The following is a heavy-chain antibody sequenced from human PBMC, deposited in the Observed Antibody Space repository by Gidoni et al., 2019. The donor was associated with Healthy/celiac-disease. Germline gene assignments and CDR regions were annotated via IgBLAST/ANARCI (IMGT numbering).Heavy chain of an antibody. CDR3: ARSIAARPYWYFDL. CDR1: GGSISSYY. CDR2: IYYSGST. J-gene: IGHJ2*01. V-gene: IGHV4-59*01. Sequence: QVQLQESGPGLVKPSETLSLTCTVPGGSISSYYWSWIRQPPGKGLEWIGYIYYSGSTNYNPSLKSRVTISVDTSKNQFSLKLSSVTAADTAVYYCARSIAARPYWYFDLWGRGTLVTVSS. D-gene: IGHD6-6*01.